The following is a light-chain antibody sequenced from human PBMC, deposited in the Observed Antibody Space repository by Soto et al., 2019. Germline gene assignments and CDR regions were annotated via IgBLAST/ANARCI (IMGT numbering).Light chain of an antibody. CDR1: HIISSW. CDR3: QQYNSYLWT. Sequence: DIQMTQSPSTLSASVGDRVNITCRASHIISSWLAWYQQKPGKAPKLLIYKASSLESVVPSRFSGSGSGTEFTLTISSLQPDDFATYYCQQYNSYLWTFGQGTKVDIK. CDR2: KAS. J-gene: IGKJ1*01. V-gene: IGKV1-5*03.